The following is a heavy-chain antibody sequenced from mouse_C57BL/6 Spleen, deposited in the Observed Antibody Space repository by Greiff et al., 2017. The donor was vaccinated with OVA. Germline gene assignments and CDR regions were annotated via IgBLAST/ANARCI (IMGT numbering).Heavy chain of an antibody. CDR1: GFNIKNTY. CDR3: ARDSNYVDYFDY. Sequence: EVQLQQSVAGLVRPGASVKLSCTASGFNIKNTYMHWVKQRPEQGLEWIGRIDPANGNTKSAPKFQGKATITADTSSNPAYLQLSSLTSEDTAIYYGARDSNYVDYFDYWGQGTTLTVSS. J-gene: IGHJ2*01. CDR2: IDPANGNT. D-gene: IGHD2-5*01. V-gene: IGHV14-3*01.